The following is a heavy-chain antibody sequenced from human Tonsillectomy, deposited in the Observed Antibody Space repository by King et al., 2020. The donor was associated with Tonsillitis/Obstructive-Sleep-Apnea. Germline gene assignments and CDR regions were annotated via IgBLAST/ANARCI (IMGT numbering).Heavy chain of an antibody. CDR3: AKADELEITNYFDP. CDR2: ISGNGDRT. V-gene: IGHV3-23*04. J-gene: IGHJ5*02. CDR1: GITFSRYA. Sequence: QLVQSGGGLVQPGGSLRLSCAASGITFSRYAMSWVRQAPGKGLEWVSSISGNGDRTFFADSVKGRFTISRDDSKNTLYLQMNSLRVEDTAFYYCAKADELEITNYFDPGGQRSLVTVSS. D-gene: IGHD5-24*01.